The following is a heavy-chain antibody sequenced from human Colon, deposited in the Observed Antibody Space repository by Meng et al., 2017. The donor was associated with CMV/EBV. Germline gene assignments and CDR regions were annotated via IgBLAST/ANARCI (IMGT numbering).Heavy chain of an antibody. CDR1: GGSISSYY. V-gene: IGHV4-59*01. CDR2: IYYSGST. Sequence: GSLRLSCTVSGGSISSYYWSWIRQPPGKGLEWIGYIYYSGSTNYNPSLKSRVTISVDTSKNQFSLKLSSVTAADTAVYYCARGGSGSYYVGYYYYYGMDVWGQGTTVTVSS. D-gene: IGHD1-26*01. CDR3: ARGGSGSYYVGYYYYYGMDV. J-gene: IGHJ6*02.